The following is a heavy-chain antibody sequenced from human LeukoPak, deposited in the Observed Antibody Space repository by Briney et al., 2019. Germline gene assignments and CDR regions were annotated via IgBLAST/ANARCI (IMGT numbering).Heavy chain of an antibody. J-gene: IGHJ4*02. CDR1: GGSINRSNYY. D-gene: IGHD6-19*01. V-gene: IGHV4-39*01. CDR2: IFYSGST. Sequence: SETLSLTCPVSGGSINRSNYYWGWIRQPPGKGLEWIGSIFYSGSTYYNPSLKSRVTISVDTSKNPFSLKLNSVTAADTAVYYCARPASSGWYPYDYWGQGTLVTVSS. CDR3: ARPASSGWYPYDY.